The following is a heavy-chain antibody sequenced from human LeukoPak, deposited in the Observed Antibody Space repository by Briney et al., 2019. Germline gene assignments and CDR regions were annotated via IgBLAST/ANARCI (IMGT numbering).Heavy chain of an antibody. J-gene: IGHJ4*02. CDR3: AKDRGWFGEADAFDY. V-gene: IGHV3-30*18. CDR1: GFTFSSYG. CDR2: ISYDGSNK. Sequence: GGSLRLSCAASGFTFSSYGMHWIRQAPGKGLEWVAVISYDGSNKYYADSVKGRVTISRDNSKNTLYLQMNSLRAEDTAVYYCAKDRGWFGEADAFDYWGQETLVSVSS. D-gene: IGHD3-10*01.